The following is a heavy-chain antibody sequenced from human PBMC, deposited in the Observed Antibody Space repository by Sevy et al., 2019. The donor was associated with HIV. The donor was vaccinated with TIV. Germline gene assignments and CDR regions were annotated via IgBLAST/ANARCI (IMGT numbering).Heavy chain of an antibody. Sequence: ASVKVSCKASGYTFTSYGISWVRQAPGQGLEWMGWISAYNGNTNYAQKLQGRVTITTDTSTSTAYMELRSLRSDDTAVYYCARDSLGYCSSTSCYIAERWNWFDPWGQGTLVTVSS. CDR1: GYTFTSYG. V-gene: IGHV1-18*04. J-gene: IGHJ5*02. CDR2: ISAYNGNT. D-gene: IGHD2-2*02. CDR3: ARDSLGYCSSTSCYIAERWNWFDP.